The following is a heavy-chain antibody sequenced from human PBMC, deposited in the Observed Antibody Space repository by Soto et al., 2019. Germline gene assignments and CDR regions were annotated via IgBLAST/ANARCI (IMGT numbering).Heavy chain of an antibody. CDR2: ISAYNGNT. CDR3: AREAQQLSRQYYFDY. D-gene: IGHD6-13*01. J-gene: IGHJ4*02. Sequence: QVQLVQSGAEVKKPGASVKVSCQASGYTFTSYGSSWVRQAPGQGLEWMGWISAYNGNTNYAQKLQGRVTMTKHTPTRTAYMELGSLRYDDTAVYYCAREAQQLSRQYYFDYWGQGTLVTVSS. CDR1: GYTFTSYG. V-gene: IGHV1-18*01.